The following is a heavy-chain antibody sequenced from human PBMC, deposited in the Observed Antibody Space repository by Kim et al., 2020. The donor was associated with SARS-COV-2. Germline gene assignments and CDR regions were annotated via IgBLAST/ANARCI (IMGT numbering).Heavy chain of an antibody. CDR2: ISSSSSYI. J-gene: IGHJ4*02. Sequence: ISSSSSYIYYADSVKGRFTIARDNAKNSLYLQMNSLRAEDTAVYYCARDVWGQGTLVTVSS. CDR3: ARDV. V-gene: IGHV3-21*01.